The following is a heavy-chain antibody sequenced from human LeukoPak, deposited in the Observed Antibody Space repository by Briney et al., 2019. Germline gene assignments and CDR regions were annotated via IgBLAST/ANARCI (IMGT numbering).Heavy chain of an antibody. J-gene: IGHJ4*02. D-gene: IGHD3-22*01. Sequence: PGRSLRLSCAPSGFTFSSYWMHWVRQAPGKRLVWVSRINSDGSSTSYADSVKGRFTISRDNAKNTLYLQMNSLRAEDTAVYYCARVDYYDSSGYSNWGQGTLVTVSS. CDR1: GFTFSSYW. CDR2: INSDGSST. V-gene: IGHV3-74*01. CDR3: ARVDYYDSSGYSN.